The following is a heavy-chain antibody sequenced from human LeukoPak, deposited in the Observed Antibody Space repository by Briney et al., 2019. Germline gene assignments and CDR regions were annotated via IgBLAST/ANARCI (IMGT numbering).Heavy chain of an antibody. D-gene: IGHD6-6*01. CDR3: ARSSYSSSSSV. Sequence: GGSLRLSCAASGFTFSDYWMHWVRQAPGKGLEWVANIKQDGSAKYYVDSVKGRFTISRDNAKNSLYLQMNSLRAEDTAVYYCARSSYSSSSSVWGQGTMVTVSS. V-gene: IGHV3-7*03. CDR1: GFTFSDYW. J-gene: IGHJ3*01. CDR2: IKQDGSAK.